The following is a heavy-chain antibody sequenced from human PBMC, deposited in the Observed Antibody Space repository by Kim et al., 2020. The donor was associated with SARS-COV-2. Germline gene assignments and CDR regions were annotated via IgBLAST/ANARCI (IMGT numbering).Heavy chain of an antibody. J-gene: IGHJ4*02. D-gene: IGHD3-9*01. Sequence: SVKVSCKAPGGTFSSYAISWVRQAPGQGLEWMGGIIPIFGTANYAQKFQGRVTITADESTSTAYMELSSLRSEDTAVYYCARDTTSGYYLGGLDYWGQGTLVTVSS. CDR2: IIPIFGTA. V-gene: IGHV1-69*13. CDR3: ARDTTSGYYLGGLDY. CDR1: GGTFSSYA.